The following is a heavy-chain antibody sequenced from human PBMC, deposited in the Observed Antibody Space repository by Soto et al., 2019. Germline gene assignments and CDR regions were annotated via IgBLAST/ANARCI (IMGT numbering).Heavy chain of an antibody. Sequence: XSGKVCCEHSGGWFNTYPISWVGQAAGQGLDWMGGIIPIFGSANYAQKFQGRVAITADKSTSTAYMELSSLRSEDTAIYYCARAWVGFVQPAGRDDYAMDVWGQGTTVTASS. CDR3: ARAWVGFVQPAGRDDYAMDV. CDR2: IIPIFGSA. V-gene: IGHV1-69*06. D-gene: IGHD1-1*01. J-gene: IGHJ6*02. CDR1: GGWFNTYP.